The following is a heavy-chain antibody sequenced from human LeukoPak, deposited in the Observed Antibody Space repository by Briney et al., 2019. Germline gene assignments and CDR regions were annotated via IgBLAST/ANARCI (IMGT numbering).Heavy chain of an antibody. CDR2: IYSGGST. CDR1: GFTVSSNY. J-gene: IGHJ3*02. D-gene: IGHD3-9*01. Sequence: GGSLRLSCAASGFTVSSNYMSWVRQAPGKGLEWVSVIYSGGSTYYADSVKGRFTISRDNSKNTLYLQMNSLRAEDTAVYYCAREYYDILTGPDAFDIWGQETMVTVSS. CDR3: AREYYDILTGPDAFDI. V-gene: IGHV3-66*01.